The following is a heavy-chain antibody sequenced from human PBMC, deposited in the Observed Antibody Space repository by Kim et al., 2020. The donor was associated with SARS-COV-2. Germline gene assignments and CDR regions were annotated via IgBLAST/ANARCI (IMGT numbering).Heavy chain of an antibody. Sequence: GGSLRLSCAASGFNVSITYMSWVRQAPGKGLEWVSILYSGGSTYYADSVKGRFTISRDNSKNILYLQAISLRAEDTAVYYCARERWDALDVWGQGTMVTVSS. D-gene: IGHD2-15*01. CDR2: LYSGGST. CDR3: ARERWDALDV. J-gene: IGHJ3*01. V-gene: IGHV3-66*01. CDR1: GFNVSITY.